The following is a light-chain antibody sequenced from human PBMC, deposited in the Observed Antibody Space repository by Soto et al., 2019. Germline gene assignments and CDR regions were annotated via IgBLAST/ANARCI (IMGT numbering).Light chain of an antibody. Sequence: QSALTQPPSASGSPGQSVTISCTGTSSDVGRYNYVSWYQQYPGKAPKLIIYEVSKRPSGVPDRFSGSKSGNTASLTVSGLQAEDEADYYCSSYAGSNSFVVGPVTKLTVL. J-gene: IGLJ1*01. CDR3: SSYAGSNSFV. CDR2: EVS. CDR1: SSDVGRYNY. V-gene: IGLV2-8*01.